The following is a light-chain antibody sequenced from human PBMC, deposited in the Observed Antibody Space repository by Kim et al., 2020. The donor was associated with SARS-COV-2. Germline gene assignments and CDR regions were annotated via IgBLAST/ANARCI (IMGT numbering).Light chain of an antibody. CDR3: CSYAGSYTLV. J-gene: IGLJ2*01. Sequence: GQSVIISCTGTSSDVGGYNYVSWYQQHPGKAPKLMIYDVSKRPSGVPDHFSGSKSGNTASLTISGLQAEDEADYYCCSYAGSYTLVFGGGTQLTVL. CDR1: SSDVGGYNY. CDR2: DVS. V-gene: IGLV2-11*01.